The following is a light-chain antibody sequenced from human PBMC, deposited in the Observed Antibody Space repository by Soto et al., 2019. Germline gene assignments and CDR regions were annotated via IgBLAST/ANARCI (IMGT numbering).Light chain of an antibody. CDR1: QGIRND. J-gene: IGKJ1*01. Sequence: AIQMTQSPSSLSTSVGDRVTITCRASQGIRNDVSWYQQKPGKAPKLLIYAAFILQSGVPSRFSGSRSDTDFTLTISSLQPEDFATYYCLQDYTYPWTFGQGTKVDIK. V-gene: IGKV1-6*01. CDR3: LQDYTYPWT. CDR2: AAF.